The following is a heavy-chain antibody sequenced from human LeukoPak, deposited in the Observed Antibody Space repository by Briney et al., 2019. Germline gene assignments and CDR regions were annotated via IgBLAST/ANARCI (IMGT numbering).Heavy chain of an antibody. CDR1: GFTFSSYA. CDR2: ISSNGGNT. V-gene: IGHV3-64*01. D-gene: IGHD2-15*01. J-gene: IGHJ4*02. Sequence: PGGSLTLSCAASGFTFSSYAMHWVRQAPGKGLEYVSAISSNGGNTYYANSVKGRFTISRDNSKNTLYLQMGSLRAEDMAVYYCARGLSYGGRICDYWGQGTLVTVSS. CDR3: ARGLSYGGRICDY.